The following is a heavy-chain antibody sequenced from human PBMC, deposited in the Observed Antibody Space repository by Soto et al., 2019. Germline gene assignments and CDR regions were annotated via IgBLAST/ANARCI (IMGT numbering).Heavy chain of an antibody. CDR2: IYYSGST. CDR3: ARGGREYCSSTSCYADSYYYYYMDV. V-gene: IGHV4-59*01. Sequence: ETLSLTCAVYGGSFSGYYWSWIRQPPGKGLEWIGYIYYSGSTNYNPSLKSRVTISVDTSKNQFSLKLSSVTAADTAVYYCARGGREYCSSTSCYADSYYYYYMDVWGKGTTVTVSS. D-gene: IGHD2-2*01. J-gene: IGHJ6*03. CDR1: GGSFSGYY.